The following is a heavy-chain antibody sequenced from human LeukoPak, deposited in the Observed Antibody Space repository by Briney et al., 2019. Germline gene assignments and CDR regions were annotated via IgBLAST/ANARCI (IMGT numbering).Heavy chain of an antibody. CDR2: IIPILGIA. CDR1: GYTLTELS. D-gene: IGHD3-22*01. CDR3: ARDRRITMIVVADDAFDI. V-gene: IGHV1-69*04. J-gene: IGHJ3*02. Sequence: SVKVSCKVSGYTLTELSMHWVRQAPGQGLEWMGRIIPILGIANYAQKFQGRVTITADKSTSTAYMELSSLRSEDTAVYYCARDRRITMIVVADDAFDIWGQGTMVTVSS.